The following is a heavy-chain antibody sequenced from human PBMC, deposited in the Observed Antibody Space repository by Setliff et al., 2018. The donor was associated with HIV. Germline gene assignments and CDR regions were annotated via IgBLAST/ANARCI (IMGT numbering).Heavy chain of an antibody. CDR2: INPNTGGT. V-gene: IGHV1-2*02. J-gene: IGHJ3*02. CDR3: ARDQTPLDAFDI. D-gene: IGHD2-15*01. CDR1: GYSLSTYA. Sequence: ASVKVSCKASGYSLSTYAISWVRQAPGQGLEWMGWINPNTGGTNYAQKFQGRVTMTRDTSISTAYMELRRLRSDDTAMYYCARDQTPLDAFDIWGQGTMVTVSS.